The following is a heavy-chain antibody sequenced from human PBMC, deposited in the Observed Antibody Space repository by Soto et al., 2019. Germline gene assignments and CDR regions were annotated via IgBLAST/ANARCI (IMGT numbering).Heavy chain of an antibody. V-gene: IGHV3-23*01. CDR3: AKSNYDFWSGYFPPPDY. D-gene: IGHD3-3*01. CDR1: GFTFSSYA. J-gene: IGHJ4*02. Sequence: GGSLRLSCAASGFTFSSYAMGWVRQAPGKGLEWVSAISGSGGSTYYADSVKGRFTISRDNSKNTLYLQMNSLRAEDTAVYYCAKSNYDFWSGYFPPPDYWGQGTLVTVSS. CDR2: ISGSGGST.